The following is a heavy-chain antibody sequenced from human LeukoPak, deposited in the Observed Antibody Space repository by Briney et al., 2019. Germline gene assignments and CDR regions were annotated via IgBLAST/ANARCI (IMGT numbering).Heavy chain of an antibody. V-gene: IGHV1-69*06. CDR3: ARLSDYCDSSGYYSQFDY. CDR2: IIPIFGTA. J-gene: IGHJ4*02. D-gene: IGHD3-22*01. CDR1: GGTFSSYA. Sequence: SVKVSCKASGGTFSSYAISWVRQAPGQGLEWMGRIIPIFGTANYAQKFQGRVTITADKSTSTAYMELSSLRSEDTAVYYCARLSDYCDSSGYYSQFDYWGQGTLVTVSS.